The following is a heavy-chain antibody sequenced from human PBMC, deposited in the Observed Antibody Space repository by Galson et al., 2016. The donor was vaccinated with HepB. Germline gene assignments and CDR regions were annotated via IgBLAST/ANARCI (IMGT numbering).Heavy chain of an antibody. CDR1: GFAFSEYD. V-gene: IGHV3-13*01. J-gene: IGHJ4*02. Sequence: SLRLSCAASGFAFSEYDIHWVRQAAGKGLEWVSAMDILGDGYYSDSVKGRFTISRDNAKNSLYLQMNSLRAEDTAVYYCASRHSGWYYFDYWGQGTLVTVSS. CDR2: MDILGDG. D-gene: IGHD6-19*01. CDR3: ASRHSGWYYFDY.